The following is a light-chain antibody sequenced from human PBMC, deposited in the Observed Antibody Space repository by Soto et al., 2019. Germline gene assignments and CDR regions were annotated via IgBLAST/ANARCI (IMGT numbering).Light chain of an antibody. V-gene: IGKV3-20*01. Sequence: ETVLTQSPGTLSLSPGERAILSCRASQSVGKNYLAWYQQKPGQSPRLLIYDASSRATAIPDRFSGSGSGTDFTLTIGGLEPEDFAVYFCQQYASSPLTFGGGTKVEIK. J-gene: IGKJ4*01. CDR3: QQYASSPLT. CDR2: DAS. CDR1: QSVGKNY.